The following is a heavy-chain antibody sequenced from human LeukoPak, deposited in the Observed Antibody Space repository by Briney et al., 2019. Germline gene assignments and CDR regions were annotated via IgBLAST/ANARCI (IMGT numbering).Heavy chain of an antibody. D-gene: IGHD3-3*01. Sequence: PSETLSLTCAVYGGSFSGYYWSWIRQPPGKGLEWIGEINHSGSTNYNPSLKSRVNISVDTSKNQFALKLSSVTAADTAVYYCARYYYDFWSGYYKSGDNNWFDPWGQGTLVTVSS. J-gene: IGHJ5*02. V-gene: IGHV4-34*01. CDR3: ARYYYDFWSGYYKSGDNNWFDP. CDR1: GGSFSGYY. CDR2: INHSGST.